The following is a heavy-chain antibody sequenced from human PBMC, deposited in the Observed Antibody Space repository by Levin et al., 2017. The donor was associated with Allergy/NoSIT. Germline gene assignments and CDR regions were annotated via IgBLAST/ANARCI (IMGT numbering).Heavy chain of an antibody. CDR1: GASIGSGDYY. D-gene: IGHD3-10*01. CDR3: ARDECAWFGECYGMDV. V-gene: IGHV4-31*03. J-gene: IGHJ6*02. CDR2: MHHSGSA. Sequence: SETLSLTCTVSGASIGSGDYYWSWIRQHPGKGLEWIGFMHHSGSASYNPSLKSRVTMSLDISKNQFSLQVKSLTVADTAVYYCARDECAWFGECYGMDVWGLGATVTVSS.